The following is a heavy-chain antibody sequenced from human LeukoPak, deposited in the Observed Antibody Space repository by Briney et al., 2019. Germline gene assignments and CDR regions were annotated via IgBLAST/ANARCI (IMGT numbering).Heavy chain of an antibody. CDR3: AGYYYDSSRGFDL. V-gene: IGHV3-20*04. CDR2: INWNGAWT. D-gene: IGHD3-22*01. J-gene: IGHJ5*02. CDR1: GFKFDDYG. Sequence: GSLRLSCAASGFKFDDYGMSWVRQAPGKELEWVCDINWNGAWTGYADSVKGRFTISRDNAKNSLYLQMNSLRAEDTALYYCAGYYYDSSRGFDLWGQGTLVTVSA.